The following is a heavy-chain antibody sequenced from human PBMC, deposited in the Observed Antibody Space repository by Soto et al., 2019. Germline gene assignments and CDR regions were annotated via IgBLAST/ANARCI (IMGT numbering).Heavy chain of an antibody. D-gene: IGHD2-21*01. V-gene: IGHV1-2*02. Sequence: ASVKVSCKASGYTFTGNYVHWVREAPGQGLEWMGWINPETGGTSYAQKFQGRVTLSRDTSINTAYLELSSLRFDDAAVYFCARERFQVISDGMDVWGQGTTVTVSS. CDR1: GYTFTGNY. CDR3: ARERFQVISDGMDV. CDR2: INPETGGT. J-gene: IGHJ6*02.